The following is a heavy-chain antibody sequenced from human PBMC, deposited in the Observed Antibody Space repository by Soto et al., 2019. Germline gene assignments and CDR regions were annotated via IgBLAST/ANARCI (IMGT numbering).Heavy chain of an antibody. CDR2: ISAYNGNT. J-gene: IGHJ6*02. V-gene: IGHV1-18*04. D-gene: IGHD3-3*01. Sequence: AALKVSCKASGYTFTSYGISWVRQAPGQGLEWMGWISAYNGNTDYAQKLQGRVTMTTDTSTSTAYMELRSLRSDDTAVYYCMTHYDFSTTPTDYYYYYGMDVWGQGTTVTVSS. CDR1: GYTFTSYG. CDR3: MTHYDFSTTPTDYYYYYGMDV.